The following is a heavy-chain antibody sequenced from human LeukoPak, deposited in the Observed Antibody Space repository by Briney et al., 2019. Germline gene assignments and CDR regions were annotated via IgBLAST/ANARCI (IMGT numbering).Heavy chain of an antibody. D-gene: IGHD5-24*01. CDR1: GGSISSYY. V-gene: IGHV4-59*01. J-gene: IGHJ4*02. Sequence: SETLSLTCTVSGGSISSYYWSWIRQPPGKGLEWIGYIYYSGSTNYIPSLKSRVTISVDTSKNQFSLKLSSVPAADTAVYYCARAFRDGYNLYYFDYWGQGTLVTVSS. CDR2: IYYSGST. CDR3: ARAFRDGYNLYYFDY.